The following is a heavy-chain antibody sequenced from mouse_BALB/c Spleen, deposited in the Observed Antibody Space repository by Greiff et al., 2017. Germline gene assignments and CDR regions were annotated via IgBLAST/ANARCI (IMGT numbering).Heavy chain of an antibody. Sequence: VQPVESGPGLVAPSQSLSITCPVSGFSLTSHGVSWVRPPPGKGLEWLGVIWGDGSTNYHSAHISRLSISKDNSKRKGCLKLNSLQTDDTAPYYCAKGGLRRVYYYARDYGGQGTSVTVSS. CDR3: AKGGLRRVYYYARDY. CDR1: GFSLTSHG. D-gene: IGHD2-4*01. J-gene: IGHJ4*01. V-gene: IGHV2-3*01. CDR2: IWGDGST.